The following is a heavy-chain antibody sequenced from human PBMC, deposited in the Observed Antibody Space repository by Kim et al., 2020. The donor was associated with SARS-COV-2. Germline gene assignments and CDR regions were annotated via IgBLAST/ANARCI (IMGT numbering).Heavy chain of an antibody. CDR3: AREANSPDY. V-gene: IGHV1-46*01. D-gene: IGHD5-18*01. J-gene: IGHJ4*02. Sequence: GYGIINARKFQGRVIMTRDTSTSAFYMELSSLNSEDTAVYYCAREANSPDYWGQGTLVTVSS. CDR2: GYGI.